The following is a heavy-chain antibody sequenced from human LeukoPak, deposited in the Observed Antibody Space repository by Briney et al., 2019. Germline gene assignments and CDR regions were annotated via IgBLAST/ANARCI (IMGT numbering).Heavy chain of an antibody. CDR3: AKDPIVRQLLYFQH. CDR1: GFTFSSYG. CDR2: ISYDGSNK. V-gene: IGHV3-30*18. D-gene: IGHD3-22*01. Sequence: GGSLRLSCAASGFTFSSYGMHWVRQAPGKGLEWVAVISYDGSNKYYADSVKGRFTISRDNAKNSLYLQMNSLRAEDTAVYYCAKDPIVRQLLYFQHWGQGTLVTVSS. J-gene: IGHJ1*01.